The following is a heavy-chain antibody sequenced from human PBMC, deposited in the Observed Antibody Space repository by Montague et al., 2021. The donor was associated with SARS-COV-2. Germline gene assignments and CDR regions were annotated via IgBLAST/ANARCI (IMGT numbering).Heavy chain of an antibody. CDR2: INHYGST. J-gene: IGHJ4*01. CDR1: GGSFSGYY. V-gene: IGHV4-34*01. CDR3: ARAPYYVPGKPYQFDY. D-gene: IGHD3-10*02. Sequence: SETLSLTCAVYGGSFSGYYWSRIRQPPGKGLEWIGEINHYGSTNYNPSLKSRVTMSVDTSNNHFSLKVTSVTAADPAVYYCARAPYYVPGKPYQFDYWGRGTMVTVSS.